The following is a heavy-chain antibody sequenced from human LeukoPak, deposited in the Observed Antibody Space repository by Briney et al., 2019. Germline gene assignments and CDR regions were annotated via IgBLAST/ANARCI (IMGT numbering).Heavy chain of an antibody. CDR2: ISAYNGRT. CDR3: ARGLDYYDGTGYRSYWYLDL. CDR1: GYTFTTYG. V-gene: IGHV1-18*01. J-gene: IGHJ2*01. D-gene: IGHD3-22*01. Sequence: ASVKVSFKASGYTFTTYGISWVRQAPGQGLEWLGWISAYNGRTNYGEKLQDRVTMTTVTSTSTAYMELRSLRSDDTAVYYCARGLDYYDGTGYRSYWYLDLWGRGTLVAVSS.